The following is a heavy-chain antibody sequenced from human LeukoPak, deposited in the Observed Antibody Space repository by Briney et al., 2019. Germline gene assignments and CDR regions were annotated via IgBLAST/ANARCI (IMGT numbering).Heavy chain of an antibody. J-gene: IGHJ4*02. CDR3: ARDPVPTSSWYENYFDY. Sequence: PGRSLRLSCAASGFTFDDYAMHWVRQAPGKGLEWVSGISWNSGSIGYADSVKGRFTISRDNAENTLYLQMNSLRAEDTAVYYCARDPVPTSSWYENYFDYWGQGTLVTVSS. V-gene: IGHV3-9*01. D-gene: IGHD6-13*01. CDR1: GFTFDDYA. CDR2: ISWNSGSI.